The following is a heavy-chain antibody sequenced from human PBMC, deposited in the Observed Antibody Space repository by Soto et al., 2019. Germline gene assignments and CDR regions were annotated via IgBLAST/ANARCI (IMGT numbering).Heavy chain of an antibody. V-gene: IGHV3-30-3*01. Sequence: GGSLRLSCAASGFTFNRHPLHWVRQAPGRGLEWVALISYDGGSKYYADSVKGRFTISRDNTRNTVYLQMNSLRGEDTAVYYCARALWANHLADSWGQGTLVTVSS. CDR2: ISYDGGSK. CDR1: GFTFNRHP. CDR3: ARALWANHLADS. J-gene: IGHJ4*02. D-gene: IGHD1-26*01.